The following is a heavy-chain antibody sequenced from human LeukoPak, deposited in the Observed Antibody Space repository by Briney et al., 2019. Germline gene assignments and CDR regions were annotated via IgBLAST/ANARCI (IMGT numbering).Heavy chain of an antibody. D-gene: IGHD6-6*01. V-gene: IGHV3-23*01. CDR2: ISGGGETS. Sequence: GGSLRLSCAASGFTFSSYAMSWVRQAPGKRLEWVSGISGGGETSYYADSVKGRFTISRDNSKNTLYLQVNSLRAEDTAVYFCARKASSSGGANFDCWGQGTLVTVSS. J-gene: IGHJ4*02. CDR3: ARKASSSGGANFDC. CDR1: GFTFSSYA.